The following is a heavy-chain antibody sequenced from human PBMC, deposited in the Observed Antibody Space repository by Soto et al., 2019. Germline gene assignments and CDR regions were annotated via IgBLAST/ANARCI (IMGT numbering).Heavy chain of an antibody. Sequence: ETLSLTCAVSGYSISSGYYWGWIRQPPGKGLEWIGSIYHSGSTYYNPSLKSRVTISVDTSKNQFSLKLSSVTAADTAVYYCARGIVGASPTSYYFDYWGQGTLVTVSS. CDR1: GYSISSGYY. V-gene: IGHV4-38-2*01. J-gene: IGHJ4*02. D-gene: IGHD1-26*01. CDR3: ARGIVGASPTSYYFDY. CDR2: IYHSGST.